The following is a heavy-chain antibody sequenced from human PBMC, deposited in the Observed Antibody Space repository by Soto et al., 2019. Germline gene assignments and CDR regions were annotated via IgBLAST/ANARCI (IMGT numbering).Heavy chain of an antibody. J-gene: IGHJ5*02. CDR3: ARHTPSYCSGGSCQGGYNWFDP. V-gene: IGHV4-31*11. CDR2: IFYTGST. D-gene: IGHD2-15*01. CDR1: GGSFSGGGYY. Sequence: PSETLSLTCAVYGGSFSGGGYYWSWIRQHPGKGLECIGYIFYTGSTYYNPTLKSRVTMSVDTSKRQFSLKLSSVTAADTAVYYCARHTPSYCSGGSCQGGYNWFDPWGQGTQVTAPQ.